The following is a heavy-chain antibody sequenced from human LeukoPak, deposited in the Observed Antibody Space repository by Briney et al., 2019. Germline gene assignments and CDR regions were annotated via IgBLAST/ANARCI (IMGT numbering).Heavy chain of an antibody. CDR1: GGSISSYY. CDR3: ARVTGYMIEDYFDY. V-gene: IGHV4-59*01. Sequence: SETLSLTCTVSGGSISSYYWSWIRQPPGKGLEWIGYIYYSGSTNYKPSLKSRVTISVETTKNQFSLKLRSVTAADTAVYYCARVTGYMIEDYFDYWGQGTLVTVSS. D-gene: IGHD3-22*01. CDR2: IYYSGST. J-gene: IGHJ4*02.